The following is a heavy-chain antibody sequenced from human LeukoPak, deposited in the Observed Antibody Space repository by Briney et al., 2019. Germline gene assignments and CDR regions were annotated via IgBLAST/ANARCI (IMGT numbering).Heavy chain of an antibody. V-gene: IGHV3-53*01. J-gene: IGHJ4*02. CDR3: ARVWFGEFAYFDY. CDR2: IYSGGST. CDR1: GFTFSSYT. D-gene: IGHD3-10*01. Sequence: GGSLRLTCAASGFTFSSYTMNWVRQAPGKGLEWVSVIYSGGSTYYADSVKGRFTISRDNSKNTLYLQMNSLRAEDTAVYYCARVWFGEFAYFDYWGQGTLVTVSS.